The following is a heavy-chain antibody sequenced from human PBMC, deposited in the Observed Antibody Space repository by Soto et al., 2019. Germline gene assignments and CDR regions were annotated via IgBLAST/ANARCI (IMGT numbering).Heavy chain of an antibody. D-gene: IGHD6-25*01. CDR3: ARGERQQQRDY. CDR1: DDSISSGGYY. V-gene: IGHV4-31*03. J-gene: IGHJ4*02. CDR2: IYGTGNM. Sequence: PSETLSLTCTVSDDSISSGGYYWSWIRQHPGKGLEWIGYIYGTGNMYYKSSLKSRLTFSVDTAKNHFSLKLTSVIAADTAVYYCARGERQQQRDYWGQGTLVTVSS.